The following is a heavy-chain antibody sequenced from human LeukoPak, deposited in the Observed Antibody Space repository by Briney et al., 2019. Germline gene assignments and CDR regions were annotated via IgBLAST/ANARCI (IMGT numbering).Heavy chain of an antibody. Sequence: ASVKVFCKASGYTFTSYDINWVRQATGQGLEWMGWMNPNSGNTGYAQKFQGRVTITRNTSISTAYMELSSLRSEDTAVYYCARYCSSTSCYNRGYNWFDPWGQGTLVTVSS. CDR2: MNPNSGNT. V-gene: IGHV1-8*03. D-gene: IGHD2-2*02. CDR1: GYTFTSYD. CDR3: ARYCSSTSCYNRGYNWFDP. J-gene: IGHJ5*02.